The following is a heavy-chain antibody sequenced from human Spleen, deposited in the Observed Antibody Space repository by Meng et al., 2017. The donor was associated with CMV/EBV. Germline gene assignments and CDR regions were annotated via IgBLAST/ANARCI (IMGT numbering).Heavy chain of an antibody. J-gene: IGHJ3*02. CDR2: ISYDGNDK. CDR1: GFTFSHYA. CDR3: AREGYTLGRFGAFDI. V-gene: IGHV3-30*04. D-gene: IGHD2-2*02. Sequence: GGSLRLSCAASGFTFSHYAVHWVRQAPGKGLEWVADISYDGNDKYYADSVKGRFTISRDNSKNTLYLQMNSLRAEDSAVYFCAREGYTLGRFGAFDIWGQGTMVTVSS.